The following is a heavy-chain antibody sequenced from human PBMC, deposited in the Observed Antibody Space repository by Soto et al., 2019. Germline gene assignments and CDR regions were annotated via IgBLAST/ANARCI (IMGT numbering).Heavy chain of an antibody. D-gene: IGHD2-15*01. Sequence: ASVKVTCKASGYTYTGYYMHSVRQAPGQGLEWMGWINPNSGGTNYAQKFQGWVTMTRDTSISTAYMELSRLRSDDTAVYYCARGAEGVAVVAATRYYYYYMDVWGKGTTVTVSS. J-gene: IGHJ6*03. CDR1: GYTYTGYY. V-gene: IGHV1-2*04. CDR2: INPNSGGT. CDR3: ARGAEGVAVVAATRYYYYYMDV.